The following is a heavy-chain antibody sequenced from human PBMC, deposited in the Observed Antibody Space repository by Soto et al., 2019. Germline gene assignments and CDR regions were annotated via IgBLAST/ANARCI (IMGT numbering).Heavy chain of an antibody. CDR1: GYTFTGYY. V-gene: IGHV1-2*02. CDR2: INPNSGGT. D-gene: IGHD4-4*01. Sequence: ASVKVSCKASGYTFTGYYMHWVRQAPGQGLEWMGWINPNSGGTNYAQKFQGRVTMTRDTSISTAYMELSRLRSDDTAVYYCARDLSTVEENNWFDTWGQGTLVTVSS. CDR3: ARDLSTVEENNWFDT. J-gene: IGHJ5*02.